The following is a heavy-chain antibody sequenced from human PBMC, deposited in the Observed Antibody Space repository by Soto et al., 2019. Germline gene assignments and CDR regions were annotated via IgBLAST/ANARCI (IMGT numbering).Heavy chain of an antibody. CDR2: ISHLENT. J-gene: IGHJ4*02. D-gene: IGHD3-10*01. CDR3: ARGRHFYGIDY. CDR1: GASISYGGFS. Sequence: PSETLSLTCTVSGASISYGGFSWSWIRQSPGKGLEWIGYISHLENTYFHPSFKSRLTMSIDRSRNQFSLKLSSVTAADTAVYYCARGRHFYGIDYWGQGALVTVSS. V-gene: IGHV4-30-2*06.